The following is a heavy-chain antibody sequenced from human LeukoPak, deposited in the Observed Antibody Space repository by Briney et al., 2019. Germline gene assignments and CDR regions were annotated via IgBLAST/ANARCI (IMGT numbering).Heavy chain of an antibody. CDR3: VREDSGGYFDY. CDR1: GFTFTNYL. J-gene: IGHJ4*02. CDR2: IAPSVDTT. Sequence: ASVTLACKSFGFTFTNYLLHWARQAPGQGLEWVGRIAPSVDTTNYAQKFRGRVTMTRDTSTSTVYMELSSLRSDDTAIYYCVREDSGGYFDYWGQGTLVTVSS. V-gene: IGHV1-46*01. D-gene: IGHD2-8*02.